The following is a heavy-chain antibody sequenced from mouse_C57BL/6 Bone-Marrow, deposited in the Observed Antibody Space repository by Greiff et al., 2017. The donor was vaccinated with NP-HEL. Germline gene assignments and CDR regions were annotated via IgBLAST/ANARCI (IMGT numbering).Heavy chain of an antibody. CDR1: GYTFTSYW. D-gene: IGHD2-1*01. CDR2: IYPSDSET. V-gene: IGHV1-61*01. Sequence: VQLQQSGAELVRPGSSVKLSCKASGYTFTSYWMDWVKQRPGQGLEWIGNIYPSDSETHYNQKFKDKATLTVDKSSSTAYMQLSSLTSEDSAVYYCARSGYGNYYYWGQGTTLTVSS. CDR3: ARSGYGNYYY. J-gene: IGHJ2*01.